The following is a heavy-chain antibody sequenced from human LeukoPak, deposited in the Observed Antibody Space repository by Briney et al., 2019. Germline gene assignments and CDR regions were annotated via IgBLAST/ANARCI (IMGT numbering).Heavy chain of an antibody. CDR1: GGTFSSYA. CDR2: IIPIFGTA. CDR3: ARPLRIGTNWFDP. J-gene: IGHJ5*02. D-gene: IGHD1-1*01. Sequence: SVKVSCKASGGTFSSYAISWVRQAPGQGLEWMEGIIPIFGTANYAQKFQGRVTITADKSTSTAYMELSSLRSEDTAVYYCARPLRIGTNWFDPWGQGTLVTVSS. V-gene: IGHV1-69*06.